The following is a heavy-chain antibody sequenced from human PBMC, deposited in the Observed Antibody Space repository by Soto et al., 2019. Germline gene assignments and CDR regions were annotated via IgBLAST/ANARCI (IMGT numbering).Heavy chain of an antibody. V-gene: IGHV3-30*18. CDR2: ISYDGSNK. CDR1: GFTFSSYG. D-gene: IGHD6-25*01. J-gene: IGHJ4*02. CDR3: AKERFRIAAAAPSDY. Sequence: QVQLVESGGGVVQPGRSLRLSCAASGFTFSSYGMHWVRQAPGKGLEWVAVISYDGSNKYYADSVKGRFTISSDNSKTTLYVQMTSMRAEDTAVYYVAKERFRIAAAAPSDYSCQGTHVTVSS.